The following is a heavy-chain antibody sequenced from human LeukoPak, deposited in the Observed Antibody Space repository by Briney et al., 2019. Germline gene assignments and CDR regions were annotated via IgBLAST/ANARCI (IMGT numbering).Heavy chain of an antibody. Sequence: GGSLRLSCAASVFTFSTYGMHWVRQAPGKGLEWVAFIRYDGSNTYYADSVKGRFTISRDNSKSTLYLQMNSLRAEDTALYYCAKDPYYDFWSGYYGYFDYWGQGTLVTVSS. CDR1: VFTFSTYG. J-gene: IGHJ4*02. D-gene: IGHD3-3*01. V-gene: IGHV3-30*02. CDR3: AKDPYYDFWSGYYGYFDY. CDR2: IRYDGSNT.